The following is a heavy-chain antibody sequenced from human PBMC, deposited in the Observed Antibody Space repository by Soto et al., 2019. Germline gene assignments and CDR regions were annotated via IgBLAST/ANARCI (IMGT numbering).Heavy chain of an antibody. CDR2: ISSSGFT. Sequence: QVQLQESGPGLVKPSETLSLTCTVSGGSITPYYWSWIRQPPGKRLEWIGYISSSGFTNYNPSLTSRVTISVDTSKSQFSLKLSSVTAADTAVYYCVRDFYSSGRFALCGQGTVVTASS. D-gene: IGHD6-25*01. CDR1: GGSITPYY. CDR3: VRDFYSSGRFAL. V-gene: IGHV4-59*01. J-gene: IGHJ4*02.